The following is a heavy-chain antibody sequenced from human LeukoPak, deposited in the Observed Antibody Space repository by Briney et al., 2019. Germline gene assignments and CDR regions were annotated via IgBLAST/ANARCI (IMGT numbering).Heavy chain of an antibody. J-gene: IGHJ4*02. V-gene: IGHV1-18*01. CDR1: GYTFTSYG. D-gene: IGHD3-10*01. CDR2: ISAYNGNT. CDR3: ARGLDGGSGSYYNWGIGTIGGYDY. Sequence: ASVKVSCKASGYTFTSYGISWVRQAPGQGLEWMGWISAYNGNTNYAQKLQGRVTMTTDTSTSTAYMELRSLRSDDTAVYYCARGLDGGSGSYYNWGIGTIGGYDYWGQGTLVTVSS.